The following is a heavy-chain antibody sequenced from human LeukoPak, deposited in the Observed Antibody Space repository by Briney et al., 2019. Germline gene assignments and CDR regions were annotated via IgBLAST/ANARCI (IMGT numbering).Heavy chain of an antibody. CDR3: AREITMIVVVTKGAFDI. V-gene: IGHV3-33*01. CDR1: GFTFSDYG. J-gene: IGHJ3*02. CDR2: MSPHASYE. Sequence: GRSLRLSCAASGFTFSDYGIHWVRQSPGKGLEWLAVMSPHASYEYYADSVQGRFTISRDDSKNTVYLQMNSLRAEDTAVYYCAREITMIVVVTKGAFDIWGQGTMVTVSS. D-gene: IGHD3-22*01.